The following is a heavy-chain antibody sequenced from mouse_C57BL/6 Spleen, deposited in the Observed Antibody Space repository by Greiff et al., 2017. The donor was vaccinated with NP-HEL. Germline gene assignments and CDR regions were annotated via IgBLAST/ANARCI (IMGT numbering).Heavy chain of an antibody. CDR1: GYSFTDYN. CDR3: ARNYYYGSSPYYFDY. V-gene: IGHV1-39*01. Sequence: EVKLQESGPELVKPGASVKISCKASGYSFTDYNMNWVKQSNGKSLEWIGVINPNYGTTSYNQKFKGKATLTVDQSYSTAYMQLNSLTSEDSAVYYCARNYYYGSSPYYFDYWGQGTTLTVSS. J-gene: IGHJ2*01. D-gene: IGHD1-1*01. CDR2: INPNYGTT.